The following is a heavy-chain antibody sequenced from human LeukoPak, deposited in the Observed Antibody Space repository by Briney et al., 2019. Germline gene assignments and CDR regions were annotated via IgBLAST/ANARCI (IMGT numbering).Heavy chain of an antibody. V-gene: IGHV3-23*01. J-gene: IGHJ4*02. CDR2: VSASGANT. D-gene: IGHD4-17*01. CDR3: AKGLYTVTTVTLHY. Sequence: PGGSLRLSCAASRFTFSTYAMSWVRQSPGKGLEWVSTVSASGANTHYAHSVKGRFTISRDNSKNTLYLQMNSLRAEDTAIYYCAKGLYTVTTVTLHYWGQGTLVTVSS. CDR1: RFTFSTYA.